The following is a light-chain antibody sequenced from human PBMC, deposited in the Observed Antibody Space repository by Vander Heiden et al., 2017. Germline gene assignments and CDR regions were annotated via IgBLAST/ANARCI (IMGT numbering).Light chain of an antibody. Sequence: IVITHSPATLSVSPVERPTLSCSACRSISRNLAWYQQKPGQAPRLLIYGASARATGVTDRFSGSGSGTEFTLTISSLQSVDSAVYYCQQYNNWPPSWTFGQGTKVEV. V-gene: IGKV3-15*01. J-gene: IGKJ1*01. CDR1: RSISRN. CDR2: GAS. CDR3: QQYNNWPPSWT.